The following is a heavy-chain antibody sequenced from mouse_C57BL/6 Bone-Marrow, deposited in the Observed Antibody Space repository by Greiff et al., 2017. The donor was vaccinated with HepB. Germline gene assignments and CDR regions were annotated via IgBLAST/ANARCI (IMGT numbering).Heavy chain of an antibody. CDR3: ARWGHYYYRNSLDY. CDR2: INPDSSTI. V-gene: IGHV4-1*01. CDR1: GIDFSRYW. J-gene: IGHJ2*01. Sequence: EVHLVESGGGLVQPGGSLKLSCAASGIDFSRYWMSWVRRAPGKGLEWIGEINPDSSTINYAPSLKDKFIISRDNAKNTLYLQMSKVRSEDTALYYFARWGHYYYRNSLDYWGQGTTLTVSS. D-gene: IGHD1-1*01.